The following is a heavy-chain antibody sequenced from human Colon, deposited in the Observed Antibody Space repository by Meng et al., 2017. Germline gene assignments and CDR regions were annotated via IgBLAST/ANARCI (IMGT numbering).Heavy chain of an antibody. Sequence: QARLQASGPGRVRPSETLSPICAVSGASVRSPDPQWGWVRQPPGKGLEWIGYARIDYANTNYNPSLKSRVNVSLDTSKNQFSLNVRSVTAADTAVYYCARDYWGSLDFWGQGILVTVSS. V-gene: IGHV4-61*08. J-gene: IGHJ4*02. CDR2: ARIDYANT. D-gene: IGHD3-16*01. CDR3: ARDYWGSLDF. CDR1: GASVRSPDPQ.